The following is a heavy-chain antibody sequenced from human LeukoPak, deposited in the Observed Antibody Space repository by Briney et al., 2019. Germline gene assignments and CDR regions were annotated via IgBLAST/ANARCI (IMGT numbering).Heavy chain of an antibody. Sequence: GGSLRLSCAASGFTFNNYAMSWVRQAPGKGLEWVSAISGSGGSTYYADSVKGRFTISRDISKNTLYLQMNSLRAEDTAVYYCAKGVDIWFGEYNRFDPWGQGTLVTVSS. CDR3: AKGVDIWFGEYNRFDP. CDR1: GFTFNNYA. CDR2: ISGSGGST. V-gene: IGHV3-23*01. J-gene: IGHJ5*02. D-gene: IGHD3-10*01.